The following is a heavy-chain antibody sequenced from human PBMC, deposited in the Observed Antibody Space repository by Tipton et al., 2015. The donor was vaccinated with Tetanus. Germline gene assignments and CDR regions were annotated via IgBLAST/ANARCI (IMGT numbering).Heavy chain of an antibody. D-gene: IGHD4-17*01. V-gene: IGHV4-39*01. CDR3: ARHLAYGDDAREFDF. Sequence: TLSLTCNVSGGFIGRSNYYWGWVRQPPGKGLEWLATIYYIGSSYYNPSLMSRLAISVDTSKNQFSLRLTSVTAADTAVYYCARHLAYGDDAREFDFWGQGTLVTVSS. CDR2: IYYIGSS. J-gene: IGHJ4*02. CDR1: GGFIGRSNYY.